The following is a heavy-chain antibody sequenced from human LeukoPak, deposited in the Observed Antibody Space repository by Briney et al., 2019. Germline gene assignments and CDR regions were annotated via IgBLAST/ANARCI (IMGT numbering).Heavy chain of an antibody. CDR3: ASGDYHDSSGYPTYLDS. Sequence: GGSLRLSCAASGFTFSNYAMDWVRQAPGKGLEWVAVITYDGSNKYYADSVKGRFTISRDDSKNTLYLQMNSLRTEDTAVYYCASGDYHDSSGYPTYLDSWGQGTLVTVSS. V-gene: IGHV3-30-3*01. CDR1: GFTFSNYA. CDR2: ITYDGSNK. J-gene: IGHJ4*02. D-gene: IGHD3-22*01.